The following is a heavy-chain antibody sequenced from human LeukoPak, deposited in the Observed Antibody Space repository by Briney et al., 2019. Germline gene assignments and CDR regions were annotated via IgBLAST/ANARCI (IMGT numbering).Heavy chain of an antibody. CDR2: IYYSGST. J-gene: IGHJ3*02. Sequence: PSETLSLTCTVSGGSISSGDYYWSWIRQPPGKGLEWIGDIYYSGSTYYNPSLKTPVTISVDTTKNQFSLKLSSVTAADTAVYYCARGGSGLGGAFDIWGQGTMVTVSS. CDR1: GGSISSGDYY. V-gene: IGHV4-30-4*08. CDR3: ARGGSGLGGAFDI. D-gene: IGHD3-10*01.